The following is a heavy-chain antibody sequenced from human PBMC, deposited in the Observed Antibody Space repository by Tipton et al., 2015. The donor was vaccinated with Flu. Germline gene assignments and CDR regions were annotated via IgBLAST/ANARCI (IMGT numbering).Heavy chain of an antibody. Sequence: TLSLTCTVSGGSISSYYWSWIRRPPGKGLEWIGYIYYSGSTNYNPSLKSRVTISVDTSKNQFSLKLSSVTAADTAVYYCASTIVLGSIRWFDPWGQGTLVTVSS. J-gene: IGHJ5*02. CDR3: ASTIVLGSIRWFDP. CDR2: IYYSGST. D-gene: IGHD2/OR15-2a*01. V-gene: IGHV4-59*01. CDR1: GGSISSYY.